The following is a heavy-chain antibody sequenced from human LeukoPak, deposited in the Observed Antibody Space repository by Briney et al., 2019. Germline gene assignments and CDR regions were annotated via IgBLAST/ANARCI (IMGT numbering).Heavy chain of an antibody. CDR3: AGPSPRNTVDF. CDR2: ISDTGSI. J-gene: IGHJ4*02. V-gene: IGHV4-59*08. D-gene: IGHD2/OR15-2a*01. CDR1: GGSISSYY. Sequence: PSETLSLTCTVSGGSISSYYWSWIRQPPGKGLEWIAYISDTGSINYNPSLKSRVTISLDTSKKQLSLKLSSVTAADTAVYYCAGPSPRNTVDFWGQGTLVTVSS.